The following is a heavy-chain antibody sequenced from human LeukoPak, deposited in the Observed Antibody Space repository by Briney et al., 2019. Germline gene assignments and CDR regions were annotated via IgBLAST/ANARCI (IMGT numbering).Heavy chain of an antibody. CDR2: IYYSGST. CDR1: GGSINSGGYS. J-gene: IGHJ4*02. V-gene: IGHV4-30-4*07. Sequence: SETLSLTCAVSGGSINSGGYSWHWIRQPPGKGLEWIGYIYYSGSTYYNPSLKSRVNISLDMFKNQFSLKLSSVTAADTAVYYCARTNLRTGRFDYWGQGTLVTVSS. CDR3: ARTNLRTGRFDY. D-gene: IGHD1-1*01.